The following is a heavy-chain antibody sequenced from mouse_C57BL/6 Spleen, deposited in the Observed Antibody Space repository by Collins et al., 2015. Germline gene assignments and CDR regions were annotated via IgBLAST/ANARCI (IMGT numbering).Heavy chain of an antibody. V-gene: IGHV1-80*01. CDR3: ARSGYDDGFDY. Sequence: QVQLQQSGAELVRPGSSVKISCKASGYAFSNYWMNWVKQRPGQGLEWIGQIYPGDGDTSYIGKFKGKATLTADKSSSTAYMQLSSLTSEDSAVYFRARSGYDDGFDYWGQGTTLTVSS. CDR2: IYPGDGDT. D-gene: IGHD2-14*01. J-gene: IGHJ2*01. CDR1: GYAFSNYW.